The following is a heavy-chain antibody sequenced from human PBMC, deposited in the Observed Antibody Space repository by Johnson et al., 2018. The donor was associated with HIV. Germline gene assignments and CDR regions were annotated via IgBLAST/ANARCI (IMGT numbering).Heavy chain of an antibody. D-gene: IGHD5-18*01. Sequence: VQLVESGGGLVQPGGSLRLSCATSGFTFSGSAMHWVRQASGKGLEWVSYISSSGSTIYYANSVKGRFTVSRDNSENTLFLQMNSLRDDDTAVYYCAKERTAMVTPFDAWGQGTRVTVSS. J-gene: IGHJ3*01. CDR1: GFTFSGSA. CDR3: AKERTAMVTPFDA. CDR2: ISSSGSTI. V-gene: IGHV3-48*02.